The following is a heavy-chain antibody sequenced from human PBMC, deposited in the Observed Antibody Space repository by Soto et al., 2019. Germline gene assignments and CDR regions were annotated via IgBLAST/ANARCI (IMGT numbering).Heavy chain of an antibody. Sequence: EVQLVESGGGLVQPGGSLRLSCAASGFTFSSYWMHWVRQVPGKGLVWVSRINSEGTGTIYADSVKGRFTISRDNAKNTLYLQMNSLRAEDTAVYYCVRDYDSSGYDSDYWGQATPVTVSS. D-gene: IGHD3-22*01. CDR1: GFTFSSYW. J-gene: IGHJ4*02. CDR3: VRDYDSSGYDSDY. V-gene: IGHV3-74*01. CDR2: INSEGTGT.